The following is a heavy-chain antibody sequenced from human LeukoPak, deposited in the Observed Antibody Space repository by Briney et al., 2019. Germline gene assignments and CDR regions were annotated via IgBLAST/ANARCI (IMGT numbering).Heavy chain of an antibody. CDR2: INPNSGGT. CDR1: GYTFTGYY. V-gene: IGHV1-2*02. J-gene: IGHJ4*02. CDR3: AATCYYDSSGLDY. Sequence: GASVKVSCKASGYTFTGYYMHWVRQAPGQGLEWMGWINPNSGGTNYAQKFQGRVTMTRDTSISTAYMELSRLRSDDTAVYYCAATCYYDSSGLDYWGQGTLVTVSS. D-gene: IGHD3-22*01.